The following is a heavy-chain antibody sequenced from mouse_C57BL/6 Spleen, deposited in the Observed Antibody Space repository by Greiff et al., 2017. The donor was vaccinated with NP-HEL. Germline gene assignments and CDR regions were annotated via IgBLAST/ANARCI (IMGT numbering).Heavy chain of an antibody. CDR3: ARAVYDFYFDY. J-gene: IGHJ2*01. CDR2: IDPSDSYT. V-gene: IGHV1-69*01. D-gene: IGHD2-4*01. CDR1: GYTFTSYW. Sequence: QVQLQQPGAELVMPGASVKLSCKASGYTFTSYWMHWVKQRPGQGLEWIGEIDPSDSYTNYNQKFKGKSTLTVDKSSSTAYMQLSSLTSEDSAVYYCARAVYDFYFDYWGQGTTLTVSS.